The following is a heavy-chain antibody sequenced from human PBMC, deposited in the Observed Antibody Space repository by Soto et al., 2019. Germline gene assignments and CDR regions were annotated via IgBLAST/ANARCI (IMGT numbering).Heavy chain of an antibody. CDR3: ARDDRGSSGWYVIDP. CDR2: INPNSGGT. V-gene: IGHV1-2*02. CDR1: GYTFTGYY. D-gene: IGHD6-19*01. Sequence: ASVKVSCKASGYTFTGYYMHWVRQAPGQGLEWMGWINPNSGGTNYAQKFQGRVTMTGDTSISTAYMELSRLRSDDTAVYYCARDDRGSSGWYVIDPWGQGTLVTVSS. J-gene: IGHJ5*02.